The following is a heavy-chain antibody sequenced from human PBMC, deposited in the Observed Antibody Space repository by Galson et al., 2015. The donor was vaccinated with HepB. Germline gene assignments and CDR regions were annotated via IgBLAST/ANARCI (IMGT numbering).Heavy chain of an antibody. CDR1: GFTVSRNY. CDR2: IYGGGST. V-gene: IGHV3-66*01. J-gene: IGHJ6*02. D-gene: IGHD3-10*01. CDR3: SRDFYASGTGRPLSMDV. Sequence: SLRLPCAASGFTVSRNYMSWVRQAPGKGLEWVSIIYGGGSTYYADSVKGRFTISRDNSKNTLYLQMNNLRAEDTAVYFCSRDFYASGTGRPLSMDVWGQGTTVTVSS.